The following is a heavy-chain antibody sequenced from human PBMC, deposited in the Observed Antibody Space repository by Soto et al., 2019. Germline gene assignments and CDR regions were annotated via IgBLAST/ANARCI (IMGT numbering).Heavy chain of an antibody. Sequence: GGSLRLSCAASGFTFSSYAMNWVRQAPGKGLEWVALISCDGSNKYYADSVKGRFTISRDSSKNTLYLQMNSLRAADTAVYYCGRCSSTSCHLGSDYWGQGTLVTVSS. V-gene: IGHV3-30-3*01. D-gene: IGHD2-2*01. CDR3: GRCSSTSCHLGSDY. CDR1: GFTFSSYA. J-gene: IGHJ4*02. CDR2: ISCDGSNK.